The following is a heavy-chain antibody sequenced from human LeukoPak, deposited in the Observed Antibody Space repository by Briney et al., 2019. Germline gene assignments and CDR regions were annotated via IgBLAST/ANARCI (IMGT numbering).Heavy chain of an antibody. CDR1: GFPFSSYA. D-gene: IGHD5-18*01. CDR3: AKDPLNTVMVSPTFDY. J-gene: IGHJ4*02. V-gene: IGHV3-23*01. Sequence: GGSLRLSCAVSGFPFSSYAMSWVRQAPGRGLEWVSGISGSGDDTYYAASVKGRFTVSRDTSKNTLYLQMNSLRAEDTAVYYCAKDPLNTVMVSPTFDYWGQGTLVTVSS. CDR2: ISGSGDDT.